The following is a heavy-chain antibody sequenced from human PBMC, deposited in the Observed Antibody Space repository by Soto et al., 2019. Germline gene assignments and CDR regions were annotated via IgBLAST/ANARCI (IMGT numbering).Heavy chain of an antibody. V-gene: IGHV1-18*01. CDR1: GYTFTSYG. J-gene: IGHJ5*02. CDR2: ISGYNGNT. CDR3: ARVRDVVVPAAMRGWFDP. D-gene: IGHD2-2*01. Sequence: QVQLVQSGAEVKKPGASVKVSCKASGYTFTSYGISWVRQAPGQGLEWMGWISGYNGNTNYAQKLQGRVTMTTDTSTSTAYMELRSPGSDDTAVYYCARVRDVVVPAAMRGWFDPWGQGTLVTVSS.